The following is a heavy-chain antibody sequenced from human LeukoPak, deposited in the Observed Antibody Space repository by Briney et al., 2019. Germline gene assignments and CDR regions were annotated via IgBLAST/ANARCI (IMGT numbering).Heavy chain of an antibody. CDR3: AKDSGVRLVNLYYGMDV. Sequence: GRSLRLSCAASGFTFDDYAMHWVRQAPGKGLEWVSGISWNSGSIGYADSVKGRFTISRDNAKNSLYLQMNSLRAEDTALYYCAKDSGVRLVNLYYGMDVWGQGTTATVSS. D-gene: IGHD3-9*01. J-gene: IGHJ6*02. CDR1: GFTFDDYA. V-gene: IGHV3-9*01. CDR2: ISWNSGSI.